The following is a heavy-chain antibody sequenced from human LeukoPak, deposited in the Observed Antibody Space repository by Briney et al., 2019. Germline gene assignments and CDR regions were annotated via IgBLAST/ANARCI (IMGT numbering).Heavy chain of an antibody. V-gene: IGHV1-2*02. D-gene: IGHD3-10*01. J-gene: IGHJ4*02. Sequence: GASVKVSCKASGYTFTGYYMHWVRQAPGQGLEWMGWINPNSGGTNYAQKFQGRVTMTRDTSISTAYMELSRLRSDDTAVYYCARGTITMVRGVISLMNDYWGQGTLVTVSS. CDR2: INPNSGGT. CDR3: ARGTITMVRGVISLMNDY. CDR1: GYTFTGYY.